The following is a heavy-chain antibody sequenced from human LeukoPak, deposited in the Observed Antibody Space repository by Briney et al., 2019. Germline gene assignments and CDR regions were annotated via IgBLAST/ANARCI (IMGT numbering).Heavy chain of an antibody. V-gene: IGHV4-59*01. Sequence: SETLSLTCTVSGGSIRSYYWSWIRQPPGKGLEWIGYIYYSGSTNYNPSLKSRVTISVDTSKNQFSLKLSSVTAADTAVYYCARDLGTRGYTRGWFDPWGQGTLVTVSS. CDR2: IYYSGST. CDR1: GGSIRSYY. D-gene: IGHD2-2*02. CDR3: ARDLGTRGYTRGWFDP. J-gene: IGHJ5*02.